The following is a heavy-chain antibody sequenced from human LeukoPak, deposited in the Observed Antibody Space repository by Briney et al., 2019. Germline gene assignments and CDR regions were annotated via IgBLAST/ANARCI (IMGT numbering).Heavy chain of an antibody. J-gene: IGHJ6*03. CDR1: GGTFSSYA. CDR2: IIPIFGTA. D-gene: IGHD6-13*01. V-gene: IGHV1-69*06. CDR3: ARDLFRSAAAGTGADYYYYYYMDV. Sequence: GASVKVSCKASGGTFSSYAISWVRQAPGQGLEWMGGIIPIFGTANYAQKFQGRVTITADKSTSTAYMELSSLRSEDTAVYYCARDLFRSAAAGTGADYYYYYYMDVWGKGTTVTVSS.